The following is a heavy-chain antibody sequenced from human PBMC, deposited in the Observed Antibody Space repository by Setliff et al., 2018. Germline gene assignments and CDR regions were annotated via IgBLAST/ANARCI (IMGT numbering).Heavy chain of an antibody. CDR1: GFTFTNYA. CDR2: IDSNGGGT. V-gene: IGHV3-23*01. D-gene: IGHD3-22*01. J-gene: IGHJ4*02. Sequence: GGSLRLSCAASGFTFTNYAMSRVRQAPGKGLEWVSAIDSNGGGTFYADSMKGRFTISRDNSRNTLYLQMNSLRADDTAIYYCVKDGDYYPDSGDYYHEFDYWGQGTLVTVSS. CDR3: VKDGDYYPDSGDYYHEFDY.